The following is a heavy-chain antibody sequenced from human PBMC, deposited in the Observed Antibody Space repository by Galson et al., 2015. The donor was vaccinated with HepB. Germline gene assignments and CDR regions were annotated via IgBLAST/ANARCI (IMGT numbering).Heavy chain of an antibody. CDR2: INAGNGNT. V-gene: IGHV1-3*01. D-gene: IGHD2-15*01. Sequence: SVKVSCKASGYTFTSYAMHWVRQAPGQRLEWMGWINAGNGNTKYSQKFQGRVTITRDTTASTAYMELSSLRSEDTAVYYCARGEAARGYCSGGSCYDAFDIWGQGTMVTVSS. CDR3: ARGEAARGYCSGGSCYDAFDI. CDR1: GYTFTSYA. J-gene: IGHJ3*02.